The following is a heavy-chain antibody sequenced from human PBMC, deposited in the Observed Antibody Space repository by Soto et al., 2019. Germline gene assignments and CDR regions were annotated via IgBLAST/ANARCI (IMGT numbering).Heavy chain of an antibody. V-gene: IGHV3-23*01. J-gene: IGHJ6*02. Sequence: PGGSLRLSCAASGFTLSSYAMSWVRQAPGKGLEWISAISGSGGSTYYADSVKGRFTISRDTSKNTLYLQMNSLRAEDTAVYYCAKVVPAAIYYYYGMAVWGQGTTVPVS. D-gene: IGHD2-2*02. CDR2: ISGSGGST. CDR3: AKVVPAAIYYYYGMAV. CDR1: GFTLSSYA.